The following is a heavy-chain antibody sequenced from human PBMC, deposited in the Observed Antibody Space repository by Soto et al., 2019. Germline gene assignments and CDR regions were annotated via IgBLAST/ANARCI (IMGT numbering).Heavy chain of an antibody. Sequence: KPSETLSLTCGVYGGFFSGYYWNWIRQPPGKGLEWIGEINHSGSTNYNPSLKSRVTISIDTSKNQFSLKLSSVTAADTAVYYCARKGRDYCSGGSCYSLDYWGQGTLVTVSS. D-gene: IGHD2-15*01. V-gene: IGHV4-34*01. CDR2: INHSGST. CDR1: GGFFSGYY. CDR3: ARKGRDYCSGGSCYSLDY. J-gene: IGHJ4*02.